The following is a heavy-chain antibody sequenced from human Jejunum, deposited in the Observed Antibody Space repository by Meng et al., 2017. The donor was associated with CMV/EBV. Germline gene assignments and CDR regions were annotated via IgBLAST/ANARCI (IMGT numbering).Heavy chain of an antibody. CDR3: ARGNALDY. CDR1: GFIFRDYG. J-gene: IGHJ4*02. V-gene: IGHV3-7*01. Sequence: ACEGSGFIFRDYGMRWAGKAQGRGLGWVASMKKDGSEKYYVDAVKGRFTRSRDNAKNSLYLQMNSLRAEDTAVYYCARGNALDYWGLGTLVTVSS. CDR2: MKKDGSEK.